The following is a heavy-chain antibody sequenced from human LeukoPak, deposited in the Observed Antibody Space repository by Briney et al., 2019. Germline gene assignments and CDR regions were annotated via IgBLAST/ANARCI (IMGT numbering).Heavy chain of an antibody. Sequence: PGGSLRLSCAASGFTFSRYWMHWVRQAPGKGLVWVSRINTDGRTITYADSVKGRFTISRDNAKNTVYLQMNSLRAEETAVYYCARVPYGNYHYYYMDVWGKGTTVTVSS. J-gene: IGHJ6*03. CDR2: INTDGRTI. CDR1: GFTFSRYW. D-gene: IGHD3-10*01. V-gene: IGHV3-74*01. CDR3: ARVPYGNYHYYYMDV.